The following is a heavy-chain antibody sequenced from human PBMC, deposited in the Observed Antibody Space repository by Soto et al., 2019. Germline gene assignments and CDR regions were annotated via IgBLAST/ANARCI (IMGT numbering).Heavy chain of an antibody. CDR1: GFTFSSYS. CDR2: ISSSSSTI. Sequence: GGSLRLSCAASGFTFSSYSMNWVRQAPGKGLEWVSYISSSSSTIYYADSVRGRFTISRDNAKNSLYLQMNSLRDEDTAVYYCAREYYDFWSGYYIPSHYYYYGMDVWGQGTAGTVSS. D-gene: IGHD3-3*01. J-gene: IGHJ6*02. CDR3: AREYYDFWSGYYIPSHYYYYGMDV. V-gene: IGHV3-48*02.